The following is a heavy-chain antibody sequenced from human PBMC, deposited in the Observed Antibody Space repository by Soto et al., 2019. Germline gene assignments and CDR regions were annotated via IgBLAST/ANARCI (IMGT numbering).Heavy chain of an antibody. D-gene: IGHD1-7*01. CDR2: IYTSGST. J-gene: IGHJ4*02. Sequence: QVQLQESGPGLVKPSETLSLTCTVSGGSISSYYWSWIRQPAGKGLEWIGRIYTSGSTNYNPSLKSRVTMSVDTSKNQFSLKLSSVTAADTAVYYCARVGSEGTGTTAWDYFDYWGQGTLVTVSS. CDR1: GGSISSYY. CDR3: ARVGSEGTGTTAWDYFDY. V-gene: IGHV4-4*07.